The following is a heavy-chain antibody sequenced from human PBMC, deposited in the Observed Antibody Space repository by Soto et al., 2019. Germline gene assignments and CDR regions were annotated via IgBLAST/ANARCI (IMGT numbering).Heavy chain of an antibody. Sequence: GSLRLSCAASGFTLSSYDMHWVRQAPGKGLEWVSAISGSGGSTYYADSVKGRFTISRDNSKNTLYLQMNSLRAEDTAVYYCAKDQGDYYGSDAFDIWGQVTMVTVSS. CDR1: GFTLSSYD. CDR3: AKDQGDYYGSDAFDI. D-gene: IGHD3-10*01. V-gene: IGHV3-23*01. J-gene: IGHJ3*02. CDR2: ISGSGGST.